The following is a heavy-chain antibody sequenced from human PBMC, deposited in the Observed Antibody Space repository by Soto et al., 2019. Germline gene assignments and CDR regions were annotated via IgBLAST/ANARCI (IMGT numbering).Heavy chain of an antibody. V-gene: IGHV5-51*01. CDR3: ARLVGATTILLFDY. J-gene: IGHJ4*02. Sequence: GESLKISCRVSGYRFTSYWIAWVRQMPGKGLEWMGIIYPGDSDTRYSPSFQGQVTISADKSISTAYLQWSSLKASDTAMYYCARLVGATTILLFDYWGQGTLVTVSS. D-gene: IGHD1-26*01. CDR1: GYRFTSYW. CDR2: IYPGDSDT.